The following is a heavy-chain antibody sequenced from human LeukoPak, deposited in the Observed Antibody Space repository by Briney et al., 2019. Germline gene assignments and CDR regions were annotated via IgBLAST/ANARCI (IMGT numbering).Heavy chain of an antibody. CDR3: ARRYGAYCGGDCSYYMDV. D-gene: IGHD2-21*01. V-gene: IGHV1-18*01. Sequence: EALVKVSCKASGYTFTSYGISWVRQAPGQGLEWMGWISAYNGNTNYAQKLQGRVTMTTDTSTSTAYMELRSLRSDDTAVYYCARRYGAYCGGDCSYYMDVWGKGTTVTVSS. J-gene: IGHJ6*03. CDR1: GYTFTSYG. CDR2: ISAYNGNT.